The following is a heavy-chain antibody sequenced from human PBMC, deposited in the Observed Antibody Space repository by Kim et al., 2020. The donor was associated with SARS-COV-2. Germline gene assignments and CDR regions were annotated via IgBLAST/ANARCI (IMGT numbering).Heavy chain of an antibody. Sequence: ASVKVSCKASGYTFTGYYMQWLRQAPGQGLDWMGRINPNSGGTNFAQKFQGRVTMTRDTSISTAYMELSRLRSDDTAVYYCARAAGWDAFDIWGQGTMVTVSS. J-gene: IGHJ3*02. CDR2: INPNSGGT. V-gene: IGHV1-2*06. D-gene: IGHD6-13*01. CDR1: GYTFTGYY. CDR3: ARAAGWDAFDI.